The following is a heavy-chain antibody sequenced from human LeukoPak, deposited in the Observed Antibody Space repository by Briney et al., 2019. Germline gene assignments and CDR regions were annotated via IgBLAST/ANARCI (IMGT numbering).Heavy chain of an antibody. Sequence: GGSLRLSCAASGFTFSSYGMHWVRQAPGKGLEWVAVIWYGGSNKYYADSVKGRFTISRDNSKNTLYLQMNSLRAEDTAVYCCAKVVVGATQGVDYWGQGTLVTVSS. CDR3: AKVVVGATQGVDY. J-gene: IGHJ4*02. CDR1: GFTFSSYG. D-gene: IGHD1-26*01. CDR2: IWYGGSNK. V-gene: IGHV3-30*02.